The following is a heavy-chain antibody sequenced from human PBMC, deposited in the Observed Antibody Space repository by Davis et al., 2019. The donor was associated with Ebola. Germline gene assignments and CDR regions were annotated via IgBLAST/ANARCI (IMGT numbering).Heavy chain of an antibody. CDR3: AKDHPAYYDFWSGYYDY. CDR2: ISGSGGST. Sequence: GGSLRLSCAASGFTFSSYAMSWVRQAPGKGLEWVSAISGSGGSTYYADSVKGRFTISRDNSKNTLYLQMNSLRAADTAVYYCAKDHPAYYDFWSGYYDYWGQGTLVTVSS. D-gene: IGHD3-3*01. CDR1: GFTFSSYA. J-gene: IGHJ4*02. V-gene: IGHV3-23*01.